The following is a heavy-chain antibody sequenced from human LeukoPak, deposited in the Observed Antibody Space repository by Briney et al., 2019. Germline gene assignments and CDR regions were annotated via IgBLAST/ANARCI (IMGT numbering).Heavy chain of an antibody. Sequence: ASVKVSCKASGYTFVSYGITWVRQAPGQGLEWMGLISVYNGDTKYAQNLQGRVTLTTDTSTSTAYMELRSLRSDDTAVYYCARASGNWTQGYYYYYYMDVWGKGTTVTVSS. J-gene: IGHJ6*03. CDR2: ISVYNGDT. CDR1: GYTFVSYG. D-gene: IGHD1-1*01. CDR3: ARASGNWTQGYYYYYYMDV. V-gene: IGHV1-18*04.